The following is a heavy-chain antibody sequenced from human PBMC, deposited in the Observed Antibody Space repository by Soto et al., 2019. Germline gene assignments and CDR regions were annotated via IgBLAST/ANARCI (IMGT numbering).Heavy chain of an antibody. V-gene: IGHV4-31*03. Sequence: QVQLQESGPGLVKPSQTLSLTCTVSGGSISSGGYYWSWIRQHPGKGLEWIGYIDYSGSTYYNPSLKSRVTISVDTSKNQFSLKLSSVTAADTAVYYCARGTAAAEYFQHWGQGTLVTVSS. CDR1: GGSISSGGYY. J-gene: IGHJ1*01. CDR3: ARGTAAAEYFQH. D-gene: IGHD6-13*01. CDR2: IDYSGST.